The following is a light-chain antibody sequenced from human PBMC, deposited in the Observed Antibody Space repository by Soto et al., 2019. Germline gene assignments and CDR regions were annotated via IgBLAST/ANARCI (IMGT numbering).Light chain of an antibody. V-gene: IGKV1-8*01. CDR2: AAS. Sequence: AIRMTQSPSSLSASTGDRVTITCRASQGISSYLAWYQQKPGKAPKLLIYAASTLQSGVPSRFSGSGSGTDFTLTVTSLQPVDVATYYCQQYNSAPLTFGGGTKVDIK. CDR1: QGISSY. CDR3: QQYNSAPLT. J-gene: IGKJ4*01.